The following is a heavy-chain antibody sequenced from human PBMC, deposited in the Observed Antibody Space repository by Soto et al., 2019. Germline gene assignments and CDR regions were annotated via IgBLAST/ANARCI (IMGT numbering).Heavy chain of an antibody. D-gene: IGHD3-9*01. J-gene: IGHJ4*02. Sequence: TGGSLRLSCAASGFTFSGYSVNWVRQAPGKGLEWISYISSGSKTIYYADSVKGRFIVSRDNAKNSQYLQMNSLRDEDTAVYYCVREDILGVRSFDYWGQGTLVTVSS. CDR3: VREDILGVRSFDY. CDR1: GFTFSGYS. V-gene: IGHV3-48*02. CDR2: ISSGSKTI.